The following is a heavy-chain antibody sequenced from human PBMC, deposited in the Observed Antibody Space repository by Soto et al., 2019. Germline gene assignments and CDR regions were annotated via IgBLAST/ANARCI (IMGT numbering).Heavy chain of an antibody. D-gene: IGHD3-16*01. V-gene: IGHV4-61*01. CDR1: GGSMSGSISNFY. Sequence: SETLSLTCTVSGGSMSGSISNFYWSWIRQPPGKGLEWIGSIYYSGATNYNPSLKSRVTISVDTSKNQFSLKVNSVTAADTAMYYCARAMGDWGTYYYYSGLDVWGQGTTVTVSS. J-gene: IGHJ6*02. CDR3: ARAMGDWGTYYYYSGLDV. CDR2: IYYSGAT.